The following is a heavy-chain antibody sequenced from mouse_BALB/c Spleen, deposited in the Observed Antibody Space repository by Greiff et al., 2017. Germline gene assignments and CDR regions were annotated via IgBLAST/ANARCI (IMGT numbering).Heavy chain of an antibody. Sequence: VQLQQSGAELARPGASVKMSCKASGYTFTSYTMHWVKQRPGQGLEWIGYINPSSGYTNYTQKFKDKATLTADKSSSTAYMQLSSLTSEDSAVYYCATDYDDAMDYWGQGTSVTVSS. CDR2: INPSSGYT. J-gene: IGHJ4*01. V-gene: IGHV1-4*01. CDR3: ATDYDDAMDY. D-gene: IGHD2-4*01. CDR1: GYTFTSYT.